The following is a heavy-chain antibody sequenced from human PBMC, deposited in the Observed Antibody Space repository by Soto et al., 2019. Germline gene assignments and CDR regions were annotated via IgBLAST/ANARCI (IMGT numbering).Heavy chain of an antibody. CDR3: ARDPVPGVPDYFDR. J-gene: IGHJ4*02. D-gene: IGHD2-8*01. V-gene: IGHV3-30*04. Sequence: QVRLVESGGSVVQPGRSLRLSCAASGFVFENYAMHWVRQAPCKGPEWVTVIGHDGVNKFYADSVRGRFTISRDDSKNTLYLEMNSLRVEDSAVYYCARDPVPGVPDYFDRWGQGTLVTVSS. CDR1: GFVFENYA. CDR2: IGHDGVNK.